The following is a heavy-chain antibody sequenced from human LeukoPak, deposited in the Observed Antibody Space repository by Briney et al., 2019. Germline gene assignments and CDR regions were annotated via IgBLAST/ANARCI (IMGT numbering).Heavy chain of an antibody. CDR1: GFTFSSYI. V-gene: IGHV3-21*01. CDR3: ARPPTGRLPSDY. D-gene: IGHD1-1*01. J-gene: IGHJ4*02. CDR2: ISSSSSYI. Sequence: GGSLRLSCAASGFTFSSYIMNWVRQAPGKGLEWVSSISSSSSYIYYADSVKGRFTISRDNAQNSLYLQMNSLRAEDTAVYYCARPPTGRLPSDYWAQEPLVTVSS.